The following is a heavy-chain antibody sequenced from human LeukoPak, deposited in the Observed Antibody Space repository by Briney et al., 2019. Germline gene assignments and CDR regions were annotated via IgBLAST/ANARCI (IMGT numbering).Heavy chain of an antibody. V-gene: IGHV3-21*01. D-gene: IGHD3-22*01. CDR1: GFTFSTYS. CDR3: ARDQWDDSSGYLPDLFDY. Sequence: GGSLRLSCAASGFTFSTYSMNWVRQAPGKGLEWVSSISSSGSYIYYADSVRGRFTISRDNAKHSLYLQMNSLRAEDTAVYYCARDQWDDSSGYLPDLFDYWGQETLVTVSS. CDR2: ISSSGSYI. J-gene: IGHJ4*02.